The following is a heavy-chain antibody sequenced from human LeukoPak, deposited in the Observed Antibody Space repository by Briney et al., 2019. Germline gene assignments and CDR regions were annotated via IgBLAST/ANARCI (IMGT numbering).Heavy chain of an antibody. J-gene: IGHJ4*02. Sequence: GGSLRLSCAASGFIFSSYWMSWVRQAPGKGLEWVANIKQDGSEKYYVDSVKGRFTISRDNAKNSLYLQMNSLRAEDTAVYYCARESSSVGATNYWGPRTLVTVSS. CDR3: ARESSSVGATNY. CDR1: GFIFSSYW. CDR2: IKQDGSEK. V-gene: IGHV3-7*01. D-gene: IGHD1-26*01.